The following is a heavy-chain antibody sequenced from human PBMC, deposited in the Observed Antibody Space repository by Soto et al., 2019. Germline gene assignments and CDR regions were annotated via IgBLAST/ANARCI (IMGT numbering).Heavy chain of an antibody. V-gene: IGHV4-59*11. J-gene: IGHJ5*02. D-gene: IGHD3-10*01. Sequence: KPSETLSLTCTVSGTSMSGHFWSWMRQPPGKGLEWIGYGYYSGSTLYNPSLKSRVTISLDTSKNHFSLRLNSVTSADTAVYYCACGVYLTLVRTGWFDPWGQGTLVTVSS. CDR1: GTSMSGHF. CDR2: GYYSGST. CDR3: ACGVYLTLVRTGWFDP.